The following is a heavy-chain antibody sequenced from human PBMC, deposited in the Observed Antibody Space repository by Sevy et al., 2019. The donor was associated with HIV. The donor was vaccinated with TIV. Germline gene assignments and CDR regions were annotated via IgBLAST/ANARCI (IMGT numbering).Heavy chain of an antibody. D-gene: IGHD2-15*01. CDR1: GFTFSSYA. J-gene: IGHJ4*02. CDR3: AREGSCSGGSCYTAAFRNFDY. CDR2: ISYDGSNK. V-gene: IGHV3-30-3*01. Sequence: GGSLRLSCVVSGFTFSSYAMHWVRQAPGKGLEWVAVISYDGSNKYYADSVKGRFTISRDNSNNTLFLQLNSLRPEDTAVYYCAREGSCSGGSCYTAAFRNFDYWGQGTLVTVSS.